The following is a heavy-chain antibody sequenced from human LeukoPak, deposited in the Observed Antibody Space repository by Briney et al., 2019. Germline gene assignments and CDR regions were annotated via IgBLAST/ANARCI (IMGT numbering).Heavy chain of an antibody. CDR1: GFTVSSNY. J-gene: IGHJ4*02. D-gene: IGHD3-10*01. V-gene: IGHV3-53*04. Sequence: GGSLRLSCAASGFTVSSNYMSWVRQAPGKGLEWVSVIYSGGSTYYADSVKGRFTISRHNSKNTLYLQMNSLRAEDTAVYYCARSNYYGSGSYPDYWGQGTLVTVSS. CDR2: IYSGGST. CDR3: ARSNYYGSGSYPDY.